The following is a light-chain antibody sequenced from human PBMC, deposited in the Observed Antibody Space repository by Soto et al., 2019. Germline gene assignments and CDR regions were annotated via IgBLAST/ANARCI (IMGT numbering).Light chain of an antibody. J-gene: IGKJ2*01. CDR3: QQYGSSNT. CDR1: QSVSSN. Sequence: EIVMTQSPATLSVSPGERATLSCRASQSVSSNLAWYQQKPGQAPRLLIYGASRRATGLPDRFSGSGSGTDFTLTISRLEPEDFAVYYCQQYGSSNTFGQGTKVDSK. CDR2: GAS. V-gene: IGKV3-20*01.